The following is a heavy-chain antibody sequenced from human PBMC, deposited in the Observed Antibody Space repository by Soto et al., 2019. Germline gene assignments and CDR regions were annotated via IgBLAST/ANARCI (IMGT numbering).Heavy chain of an antibody. D-gene: IGHD2-8*01. V-gene: IGHV1-2*04. Sequence: GASVKVSCKASGYSFTDYHIHWVRQAPGQGLEWLGRINPKSGGTSTAQKFQGWVTMTTDTSISTASMELTRLTSDDTAIYYCARGDSTDCSNGVCSFFYNLDMDVWGQGTTVTFSS. CDR1: GYSFTDYH. CDR3: ARGDSTDCSNGVCSFFYNLDMDV. J-gene: IGHJ6*02. CDR2: INPKSGGT.